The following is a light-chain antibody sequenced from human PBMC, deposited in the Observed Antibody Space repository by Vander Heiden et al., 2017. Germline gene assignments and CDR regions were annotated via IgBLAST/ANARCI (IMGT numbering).Light chain of an antibody. CDR3: QQRSNWPLT. CDR2: DAS. V-gene: IGKV3-11*01. J-gene: IGKJ4*01. Sequence: DIVLTQPPATLSLSPGERATLSCRASQSVSSYLAWYQQKPGQAPRLLIYDASNRATGIPARFSGSGSGTDFTLTISSLEPEDSAVYYCQQRSNWPLTFGGGTKVEIK. CDR1: QSVSSY.